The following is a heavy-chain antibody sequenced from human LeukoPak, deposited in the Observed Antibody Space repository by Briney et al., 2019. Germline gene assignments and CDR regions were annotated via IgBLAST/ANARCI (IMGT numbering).Heavy chain of an antibody. Sequence: GGSLRLSCAASGFTFSSYSMNWVRQAPGKGLEWVSSISSSSSYIYYADSVKGRFTISRDNAKNSLYLQMNSLRAEDTAVYYCARLRKLGILYYFDYWGQGTLVTVSS. CDR3: ARLRKLGILYYFDY. D-gene: IGHD7-27*01. J-gene: IGHJ4*02. CDR1: GFTFSSYS. V-gene: IGHV3-21*01. CDR2: ISSSSSYI.